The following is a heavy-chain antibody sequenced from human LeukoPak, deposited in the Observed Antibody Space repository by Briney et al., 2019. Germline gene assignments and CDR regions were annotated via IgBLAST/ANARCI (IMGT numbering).Heavy chain of an antibody. D-gene: IGHD6-19*01. CDR3: VKNDGWFHLAQ. V-gene: IGHV3-7*03. Sequence: GGSLRLSCAASGFYFRDHWMDWVRQALGKGLEWVGHIKTDGSETYYLDSLKGRISISRDNTNNALYLQMNSLRVEDTAIYYCVKNDGWFHLAQWGQGTLVTVSS. J-gene: IGHJ4*02. CDR2: IKTDGSET. CDR1: GFYFRDHW.